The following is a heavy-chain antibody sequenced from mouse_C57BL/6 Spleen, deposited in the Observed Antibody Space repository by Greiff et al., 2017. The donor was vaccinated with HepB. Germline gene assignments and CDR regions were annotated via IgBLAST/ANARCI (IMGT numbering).Heavy chain of an antibody. V-gene: IGHV2-2*01. Sequence: QVQLKESGPGLVQPSQSLSITCTVSGFSLTSYGVHWVRQSPGKGLEWLGVIWSGGSTDYNAAFISRLSISKDNSKSQVFFKMNSLQADDTAVYYCARSYGYWYFDVWGTGTTVTVSS. CDR3: ARSYGYWYFDV. J-gene: IGHJ1*03. D-gene: IGHD1-1*01. CDR1: GFSLTSYG. CDR2: IWSGGST.